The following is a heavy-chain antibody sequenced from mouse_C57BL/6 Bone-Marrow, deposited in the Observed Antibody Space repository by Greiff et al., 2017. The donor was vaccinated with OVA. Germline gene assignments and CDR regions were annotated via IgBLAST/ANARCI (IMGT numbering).Heavy chain of an antibody. D-gene: IGHD1-1*01. J-gene: IGHJ4*01. Sequence: GGGLVQPKGSLKLSCAASGFSFNTYAMNWVRQAPGKGLEWVARIRSKSNNYATYYADSVKDRFTISRDDSESMLYLQMNNLKTEDTAMYYCARWGPITTDYYAMDYWGQGTSVTVSS. CDR2: IRSKSNNYAT. V-gene: IGHV10-1*01. CDR3: ARWGPITTDYYAMDY. CDR1: GFSFNTYA.